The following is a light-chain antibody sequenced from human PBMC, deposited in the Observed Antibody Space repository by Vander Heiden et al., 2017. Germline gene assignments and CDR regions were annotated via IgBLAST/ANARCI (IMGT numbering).Light chain of an antibody. J-gene: IGKJ1*01. CDR1: QSVTSTY. CDR3: QQYVRT. CDR2: GAS. Sequence: EIVLTQSPGTLSLSPGEWATRSCRASQSVTSTYLAWYQQKPGQAPRLLIYGASSRATGIPDRFSGSGSGTDFTLTISRLEPEDFAVYYCQQYVRTFGQGTRVEIK. V-gene: IGKV3-20*01.